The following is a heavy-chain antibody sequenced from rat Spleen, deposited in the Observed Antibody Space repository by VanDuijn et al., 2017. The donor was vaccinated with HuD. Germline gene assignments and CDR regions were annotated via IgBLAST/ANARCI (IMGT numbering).Heavy chain of an antibody. CDR2: ISIGGGTT. J-gene: IGHJ2*01. V-gene: IGHV5-27*01. CDR3: TTGLH. D-gene: IGHD4-1*01. Sequence: EVQLVESGGGLVQPGRSLKLSCAASGFTFSNYYMAWVRQAPTKGLEGVAYISIGGGTTFYRHSVQGRFTLAREDAKRTLDLQRGRRRAEDTATYCCTTGLHGGQGVMVTVAS. CDR1: GFTFSNYY.